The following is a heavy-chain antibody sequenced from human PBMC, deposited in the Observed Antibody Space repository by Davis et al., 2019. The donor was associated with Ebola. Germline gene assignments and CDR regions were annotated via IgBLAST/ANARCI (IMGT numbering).Heavy chain of an antibody. V-gene: IGHV1-3*01. Sequence: ASVKVSCKTSGYSFTSYALHWVRQAPGQRLEWMGWITPGNGNTEYSPRLQGRLTFTRDTSASTGYMELSSLRYEDTAVYFCVRNAGWGAFDPWGQGTLVTVSS. J-gene: IGHJ3*01. CDR3: VRNAGWGAFDP. D-gene: IGHD3-16*01. CDR2: ITPGNGNT. CDR1: GYSFTSYA.